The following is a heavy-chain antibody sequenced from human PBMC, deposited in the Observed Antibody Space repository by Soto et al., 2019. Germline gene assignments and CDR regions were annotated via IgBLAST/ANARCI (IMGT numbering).Heavy chain of an antibody. CDR3: ARAVGYCSGGSCSQCMDV. D-gene: IGHD2-15*01. CDR2: IIPIFGTA. J-gene: IGHJ6*02. CDR1: GGTFSSYA. V-gene: IGHV1-69*13. Sequence: SVKVSCKASGGTFSSYAISWVRQAPGQGLEWMGGIIPIFGTANYAQKFQGRVTITADESTSTAYMELSSLRSEDTAVYYCARAVGYCSGGSCSQCMDVWGQGTTVTVSS.